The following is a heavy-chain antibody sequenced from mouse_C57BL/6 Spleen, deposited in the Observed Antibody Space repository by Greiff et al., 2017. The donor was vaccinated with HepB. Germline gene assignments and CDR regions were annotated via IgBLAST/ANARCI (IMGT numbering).Heavy chain of an antibody. V-gene: IGHV1-82*01. CDR1: GYAFSSSW. D-gene: IGHD2-3*01. CDR2: IYPGDGDT. J-gene: IGHJ3*01. Sequence: QVQLKQSGPELVKPGASVKISCKASGYAFSSSWMNWVKQRPGKGLEWIGRIYPGDGDTNYNGKFKGKATLTADKSSSTAYMQLSSLTSEDSAVYFCAPLDGYYPFAYWGQGTLVTVSA. CDR3: APLDGYYPFAY.